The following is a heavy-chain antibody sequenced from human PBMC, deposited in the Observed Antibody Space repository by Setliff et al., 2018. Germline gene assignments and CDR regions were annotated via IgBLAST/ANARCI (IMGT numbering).Heavy chain of an antibody. J-gene: IGHJ4*02. Sequence: GGSLRLSCAASGFTFSSFWMAWVRQSPGRGLEWVANINQDGSGKYYVDSVLGRFTISRDNIKNTAFLQMNSLRADDTAMYYCVASPSNKNGHFEYWGQGTLVTVSS. V-gene: IGHV3-7*01. CDR2: INQDGSGK. CDR3: VASPSNKNGHFEY. CDR1: GFTFSSFW.